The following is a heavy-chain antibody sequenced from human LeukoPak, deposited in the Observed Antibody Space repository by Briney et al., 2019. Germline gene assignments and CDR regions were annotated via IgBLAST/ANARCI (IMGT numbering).Heavy chain of an antibody. D-gene: IGHD5-12*01. Sequence: PGGSLRLSCAASGFTFSSYSMNWVRQAPGKGLEWVSSISTSSTYIYYADSVKGRFTISRDNAKNSLYLQMNSLRADDTAVYYCARGRGWLEDYWGQGTLVTVSS. J-gene: IGHJ4*02. CDR1: GFTFSSYS. CDR2: ISTSSTYI. CDR3: ARGRGWLEDY. V-gene: IGHV3-21*04.